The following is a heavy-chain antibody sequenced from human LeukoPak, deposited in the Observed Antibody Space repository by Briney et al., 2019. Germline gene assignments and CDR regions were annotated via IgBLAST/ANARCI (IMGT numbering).Heavy chain of an antibody. CDR1: GFTFSSYA. CDR2: ICGGGRST. V-gene: IGHV3-23*01. D-gene: IGHD2-15*01. Sequence: TGGSLRLSCAASGFTFSSYAMSWVRQAPGKGLEWVSAICGGGRSTDYADSEKGRFTISRDNSKNTLYLQMNSLRAEDTAVYYCAKAVVGTSYFDSWGQGTLVTVSS. J-gene: IGHJ4*02. CDR3: AKAVVGTSYFDS.